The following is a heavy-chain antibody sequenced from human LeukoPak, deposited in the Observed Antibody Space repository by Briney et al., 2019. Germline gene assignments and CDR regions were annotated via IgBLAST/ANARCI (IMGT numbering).Heavy chain of an antibody. V-gene: IGHV1-24*01. Sequence: ASVKVSCKVSGYTLTELSMHWVRQAPGKGLEWMGGFDPEDGETIYAQKFQGRVTMTEDTSTDTAYMELSSLRSEDTAVYYCATDRLPDLGGATDYSSGMDVWGQGTTVTASS. CDR1: GYTLTELS. CDR3: ATDRLPDLGGATDYSSGMDV. D-gene: IGHD1-26*01. J-gene: IGHJ6*02. CDR2: FDPEDGET.